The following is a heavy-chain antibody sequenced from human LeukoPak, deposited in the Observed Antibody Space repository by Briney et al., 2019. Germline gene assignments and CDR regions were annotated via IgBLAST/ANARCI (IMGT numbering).Heavy chain of an antibody. CDR2: TYHRSKWYN. D-gene: IGHD3/OR15-3a*01. J-gene: IGHJ3*01. Sequence: SQTLSLTCAISGDSVSSNSATWNSIRQSPSRGLEWLGRTYHRSKWYNDYAVSVKGRITVNPDTSKNQFSLQLNSVSPEDTAVYYCVRDSGLGLDAFDVWGQGTMVTVSS. CDR3: VRDSGLGLDAFDV. V-gene: IGHV6-1*01. CDR1: GDSVSSNSAT.